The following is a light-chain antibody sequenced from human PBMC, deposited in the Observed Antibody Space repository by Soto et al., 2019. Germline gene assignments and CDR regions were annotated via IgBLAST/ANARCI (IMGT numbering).Light chain of an antibody. Sequence: EIVLTQSPGTLSLSPGERATLSCRASQSVSSSYLAWYHQKPGQAPRLLIYGASSRATGIPDRFSGSVSGTEFTLTISSLQSEDFAVYYCQQYNEWPPFTFGQGTRLEI. CDR3: QQYNEWPPFT. V-gene: IGKV3-20*01. CDR2: GAS. CDR1: QSVSSSY. J-gene: IGKJ5*01.